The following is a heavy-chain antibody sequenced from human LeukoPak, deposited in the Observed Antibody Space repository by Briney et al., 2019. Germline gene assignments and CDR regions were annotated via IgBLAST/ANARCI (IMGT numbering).Heavy chain of an antibody. V-gene: IGHV3-23*01. Sequence: GGSLRLSCEASGFTFASYGMSWVRQAPGKGLEWVSFITTNGGRTSYADSVEGRFTISRDNPRNTLYMQMNSLRDEDTAVYYCAIMHGYYDGTGYWVQWGQGTLVTVSS. D-gene: IGHD3-22*01. CDR2: ITTNGGRT. CDR1: GFTFASYG. CDR3: AIMHGYYDGTGYWVQ. J-gene: IGHJ1*01.